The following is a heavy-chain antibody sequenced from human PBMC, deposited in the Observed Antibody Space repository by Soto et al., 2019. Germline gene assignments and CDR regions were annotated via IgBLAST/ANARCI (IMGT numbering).Heavy chain of an antibody. V-gene: IGHV1-46*01. CDR1: GYTFTSYY. CDR3: AREGGSYYLDY. J-gene: IGHJ4*02. D-gene: IGHD1-26*01. Sequence: GASVKVSCKASGYTFTSYYMHWVRQAPGQGLEWMGIINPSGGSTSYAQKFQGRVTMTRDTSTSTVYMEPSSLRSEDTAVYYCAREGGSYYLDYWGQGTLVTVSS. CDR2: INPSGGST.